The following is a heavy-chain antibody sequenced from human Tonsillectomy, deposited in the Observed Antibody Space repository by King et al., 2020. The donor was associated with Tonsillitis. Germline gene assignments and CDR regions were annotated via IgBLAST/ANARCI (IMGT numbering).Heavy chain of an antibody. CDR1: GFTFDDYA. CDR3: AKDIESSDLEGIYCYAMHV. Sequence: VQLVESGGGLVQPGRSLRLSCAASGFTFDDYAMQWVRQAPRKGLEWVSGITWNSDRRGYADSLKGRFNISRDKAKNSLYLQMNMLRVEDTALYYCAKDIESSDLEGIYCYAMHVWGQGTTVTV. J-gene: IGHJ6*02. V-gene: IGHV3-9*01. CDR2: ITWNSDRR. D-gene: IGHD6-13*01.